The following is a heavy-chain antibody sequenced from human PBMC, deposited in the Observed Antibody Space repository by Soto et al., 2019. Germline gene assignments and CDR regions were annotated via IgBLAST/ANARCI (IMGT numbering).Heavy chain of an antibody. CDR2: IYHSGST. CDR1: GGSISSGVYY. J-gene: IGHJ4*02. CDR3: ARAGYCSGGSCYSGYFDS. Sequence: SETLSLTCTVSGGSISSGVYYWSWIRQHPGKGLEWIGYIYHSGSTYYNPSLKSRVTISVDTSKNQFSLKLSSVTAADTAVYYCARAGYCSGGSCYSGYFDSWGQGTLVTVSS. V-gene: IGHV4-31*03. D-gene: IGHD2-15*01.